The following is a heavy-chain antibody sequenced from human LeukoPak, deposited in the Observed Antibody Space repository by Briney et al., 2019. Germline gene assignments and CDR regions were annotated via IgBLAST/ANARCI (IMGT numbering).Heavy chain of an antibody. V-gene: IGHV4-30-2*01. CDR3: AREGTGTEYNWFDP. CDR2: IYHSGST. J-gene: IGHJ5*02. D-gene: IGHD1-1*01. Sequence: SETLSLTCTVSGGSISSGGYYWSWIRQPPGKGLEWIGYIYHSGSTYYNPSLKSRVTISVDRSKNQFSLKLSSVTAADTAVYYCAREGTGTEYNWFDPWGQGTLVTVSS. CDR1: GGSISSGGYY.